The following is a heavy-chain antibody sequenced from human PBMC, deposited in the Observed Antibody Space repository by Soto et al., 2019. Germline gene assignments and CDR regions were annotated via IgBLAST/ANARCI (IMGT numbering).Heavy chain of an antibody. CDR3: ALWGFRDGNNAKYNYSGMDV. CDR2: IIPIFGTA. D-gene: IGHD3-10*01. V-gene: IGHV1-69*01. J-gene: IGHJ6*02. CDR1: GGTFNRYT. Sequence: VQLVQSGAEVKKPGSSVKLSCKASGGTFNRYTISWVRQAPGQGLEWMGGIIPIFGTANYAQKFQGRVAIIADEWTSAAYLELRSLISEDTAVYYCALWGFRDGNNAKYNYSGMDVWGQGTTVTVSS.